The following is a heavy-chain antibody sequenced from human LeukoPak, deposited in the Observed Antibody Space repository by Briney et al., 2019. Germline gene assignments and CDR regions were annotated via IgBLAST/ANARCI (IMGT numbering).Heavy chain of an antibody. CDR3: ARERAIASLRPYYFDY. Sequence: GGSLRLSCAASGFTFSDYYMSWIRQAPGKGLEWISYISSSGSTIYYAASVKGRFTISRDNARNSLYLQMNSPRAEDTAVYYCARERAIASLRPYYFDYWGQGTLVTVSS. CDR2: ISSSGSTI. J-gene: IGHJ4*02. CDR1: GFTFSDYY. D-gene: IGHD6-6*01. V-gene: IGHV3-11*01.